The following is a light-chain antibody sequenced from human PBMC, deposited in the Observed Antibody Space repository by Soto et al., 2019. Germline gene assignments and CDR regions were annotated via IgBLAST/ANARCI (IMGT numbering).Light chain of an antibody. J-gene: IGKJ1*01. CDR3: HQRQSWPRT. CDR1: QYINTR. CDR2: QTS. Sequence: EIVLTLSPATLSSFTGDRVTLSCRASQYINTRLAWYQHRPGQAPRLLIYQTSIRAAGIPARFSASGSGTDFTLTISDVQPEDFALYYCHQRQSWPRTFGQGGMADIK. V-gene: IGKV3-11*01.